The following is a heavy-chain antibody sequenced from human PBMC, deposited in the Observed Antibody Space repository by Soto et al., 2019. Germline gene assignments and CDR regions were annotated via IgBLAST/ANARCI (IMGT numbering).Heavy chain of an antibody. Sequence: AASVKVSCKASGGTFSSYAISWVRQAPGQGLEWMGGIIPIFGTANYAQKFQGRVTITADESTSTAYMELSSLRSEDTAVYYCARDGVVIPYYYYMDVWGKGTTVTVSS. CDR3: ARDGVVIPYYYYMDV. CDR2: IIPIFGTA. CDR1: GGTFSSYA. V-gene: IGHV1-69*13. J-gene: IGHJ6*03. D-gene: IGHD3-3*01.